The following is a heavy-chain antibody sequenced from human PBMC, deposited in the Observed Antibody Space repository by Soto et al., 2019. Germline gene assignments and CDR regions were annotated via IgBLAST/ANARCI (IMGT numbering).Heavy chain of an antibody. CDR1: GFSFIDYS. V-gene: IGHV1-3*01. CDR3: ARSAKKTWVPDF. D-gene: IGHD1-1*01. Sequence: AASLKFSCKASGFSFIDYSILWVRQAPGQSLEWLGWINAGNGNTKYSHKFQDRSTITSDTSATTTYMELGSVRSEDTAVFYCARSAKKTWVPDFWGQGTLVTVSS. CDR2: INAGNGNT. J-gene: IGHJ1*01.